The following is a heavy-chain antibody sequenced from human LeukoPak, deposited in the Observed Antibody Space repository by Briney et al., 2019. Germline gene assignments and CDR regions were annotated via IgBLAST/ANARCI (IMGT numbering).Heavy chain of an antibody. CDR3: ARGGYGSGFDY. CDR2: IYTSGST. V-gene: IGHV4-61*02. D-gene: IGHD3-10*01. CDR1: GGSISSGSYY. J-gene: IGHJ4*02. Sequence: SETLSLTCTVSGGSISSGSYYWSWIRQPAGTGLEWIGRIYTSGSTNYNPSLKSRVTISVDTSKNQFSLKLSSVTAADTAMYYCARGGYGSGFDYWGQGTLVTVSS.